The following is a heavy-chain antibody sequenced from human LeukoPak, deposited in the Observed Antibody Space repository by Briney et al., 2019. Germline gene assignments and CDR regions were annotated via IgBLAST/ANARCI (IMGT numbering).Heavy chain of an antibody. CDR2: INPKTGVT. D-gene: IGHD1-14*01. V-gene: IGHV1-2*02. CDR3: ARDIILDS. Sequence: GASVKVSCKASGYTFGDYYLTWVRQAPGQGFEWLGWINPKTGVTKYAQKFLGRVTMTSDTSTSTACMELSRLTSDDTAHYFCARDIILDSWGQGTLVTVSS. J-gene: IGHJ5*01. CDR1: GYTFGDYY.